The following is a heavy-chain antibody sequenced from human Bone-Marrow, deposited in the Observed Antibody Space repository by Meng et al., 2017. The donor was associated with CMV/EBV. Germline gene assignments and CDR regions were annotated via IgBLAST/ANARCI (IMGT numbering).Heavy chain of an antibody. CDR3: VRDQVQVEADPRGPFDL. CDR1: GFTLINYE. J-gene: IGHJ4*01. D-gene: IGHD2-15*01. V-gene: IGHV3-48*03. CDR2: ISVTSLVK. Sequence: GESLKISCEGSGFTLINYEMNWFRQAPGKGLEWLSFISVTSLVKNYAESVEGRFTITRDNAGNSLFLQMNGLRDDDTGVYYCVRDQVQVEADPRGPFDLWGHGTLVTLYS.